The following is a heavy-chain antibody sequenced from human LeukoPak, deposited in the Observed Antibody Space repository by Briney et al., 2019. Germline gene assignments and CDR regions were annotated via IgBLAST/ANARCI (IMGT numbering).Heavy chain of an antibody. D-gene: IGHD6-13*01. CDR2: MNPNSGNT. Sequence: ASVKVSCKASGYTFTSYDINWVRQATGQGLEWMGWMNPNSGNTGYAQKFQGRVTMTRNTSISTAYMELSSLRSEDTAMYYCARGLIYSSSWHYYYYGMDVWGQGTTVTVSS. V-gene: IGHV1-8*01. CDR3: ARGLIYSSSWHYYYYGMDV. CDR1: GYTFTSYD. J-gene: IGHJ6*02.